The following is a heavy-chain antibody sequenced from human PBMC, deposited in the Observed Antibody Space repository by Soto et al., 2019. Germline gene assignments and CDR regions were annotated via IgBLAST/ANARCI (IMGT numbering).Heavy chain of an antibody. CDR1: GDTFTGYY. Sequence: QVQLVQSGAEVKKPGASVTVSCRASGDTFTGYYMYGVRQAPGQGLEWMGWINPNSGVTKYAQKFQGWVTMTRDTSISTVYMQLSRLRSDDTAVYYCARESGGATATLDYYYFYMDVWGTGTTVTVSS. CDR3: ARESGGATATLDYYYFYMDV. D-gene: IGHD5-12*01. CDR2: INPNSGVT. J-gene: IGHJ6*03. V-gene: IGHV1-2*04.